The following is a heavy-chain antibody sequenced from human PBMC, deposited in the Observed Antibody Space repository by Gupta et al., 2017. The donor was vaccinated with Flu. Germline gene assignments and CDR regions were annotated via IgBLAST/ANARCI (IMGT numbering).Heavy chain of an antibody. Sequence: EVQLVESGGGLVQPGGSLRLSCAASGFTFSSYWMSWVRQAPGKGLEWVANIKQDGSEKYYVDSVKGRFTISRDNAKNSLYLQMNSLRAEDTAVYYCAREGIHQYDFWSGKNPWYYYGMDVWGQGTTVTVSS. CDR3: AREGIHQYDFWSGKNPWYYYGMDV. CDR1: GFTFSSYW. V-gene: IGHV3-7*01. J-gene: IGHJ6*02. CDR2: IKQDGSEK. D-gene: IGHD3-3*01.